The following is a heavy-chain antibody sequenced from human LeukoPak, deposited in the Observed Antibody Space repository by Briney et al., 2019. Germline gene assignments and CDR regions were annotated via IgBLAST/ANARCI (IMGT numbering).Heavy chain of an antibody. CDR3: ARVRGYYDSSGSFDY. CDR1: GYTFTSYY. D-gene: IGHD3-22*01. J-gene: IGHJ4*02. CDR2: INPSGGST. V-gene: IGHV1-46*01. Sequence: GASVKVSCKASGYTFTSYYMHWVRQAPGQGLEWMGIINPSGGSTSYAQKFQGRVTMTRDTSTSTVYMELSSLRSEDTAVYYCARVRGYYDSSGSFDYWGQGTLVTVSS.